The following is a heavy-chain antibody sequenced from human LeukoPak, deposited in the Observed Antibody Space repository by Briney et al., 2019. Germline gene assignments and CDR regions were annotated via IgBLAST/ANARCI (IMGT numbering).Heavy chain of an antibody. CDR1: GFTFSSYG. Sequence: GGSLRLSCAASGFTFSSYGMHWVRQAPGKGLEWVAVIWYDGSNKYYADSVKGRFTISRDNSKNTLYLQMNSLRAEDTAVYYCARSILEEGYYYFDYWGQGTLVTVSS. J-gene: IGHJ4*02. D-gene: IGHD3-3*01. V-gene: IGHV3-33*01. CDR3: ARSILEEGYYYFDY. CDR2: IWYDGSNK.